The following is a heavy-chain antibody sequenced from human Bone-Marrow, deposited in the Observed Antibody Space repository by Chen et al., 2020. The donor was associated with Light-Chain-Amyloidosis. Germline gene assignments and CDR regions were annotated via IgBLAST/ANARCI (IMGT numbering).Heavy chain of an antibody. CDR1: GASFPDPFTDFS. J-gene: IGHJ4*02. D-gene: IGHD3-10*01. V-gene: IGHV4-34*02. CDR3: ARGGNKGAGRFYGSGKYAFDS. CDR2: TNRFGSS. Sequence: QVQIQQGGAGLLRPSETLFLTCSVSGASFPDPFTDFSWSWLRQSPERGLEWIAETNRFGSSNYNPSLKSRVTITLATSTNQFSLALSALTAADTAVYYCARGGNKGAGRFYGSGKYAFDSWGQGTLVTVSS.